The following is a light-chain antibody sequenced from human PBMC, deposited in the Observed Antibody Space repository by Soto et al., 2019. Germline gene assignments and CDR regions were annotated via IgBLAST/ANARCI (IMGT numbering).Light chain of an antibody. CDR2: AAS. CDR1: QSISSY. Sequence: VRMTLSPSILAASTGDRVNITCRASQSISSYLAWYQQKPGKAPKLLIYAASTLQSGVPSRFSGSGSGTDFTLTIGCLQSEDFATYYCQQYYSYPLTFGGGTKVDIK. J-gene: IGKJ4*01. CDR3: QQYYSYPLT. V-gene: IGKV1-8*01.